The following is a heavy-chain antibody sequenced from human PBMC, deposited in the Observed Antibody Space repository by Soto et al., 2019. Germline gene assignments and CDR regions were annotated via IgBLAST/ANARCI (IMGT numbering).Heavy chain of an antibody. Sequence: EVQLLESGGGLVQPGGSLRLSCAASGFTFSSYAMSWVRQAPGKGLEWVSAISGSGGSTYYADSVKGRFTISRDNSKNTLYLQMNSLRAEDTAVYDCAKQMVRGVIISLGYWGQGTLVTVSS. CDR1: GFTFSSYA. D-gene: IGHD3-10*01. V-gene: IGHV3-23*01. CDR2: ISGSGGST. CDR3: AKQMVRGVIISLGY. J-gene: IGHJ4*02.